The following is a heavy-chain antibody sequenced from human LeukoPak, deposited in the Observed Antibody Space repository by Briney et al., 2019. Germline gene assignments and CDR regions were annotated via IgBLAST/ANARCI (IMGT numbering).Heavy chain of an antibody. CDR2: INPNSGGT. D-gene: IGHD2-15*01. CDR3: ARVRSNSGGSCYY. V-gene: IGHV1-2*02. CDR1: GYTFTGYY. Sequence: GASVKVSCKASGYTFTGYYMHWVRQAPGQGLEWMGWINPNSGGTNYAQKFQGRVTMTRDTSISTAYMELSRLRSDDTAVYYCARVRSNSGGSCYYWGQGTLVTVSS. J-gene: IGHJ4*02.